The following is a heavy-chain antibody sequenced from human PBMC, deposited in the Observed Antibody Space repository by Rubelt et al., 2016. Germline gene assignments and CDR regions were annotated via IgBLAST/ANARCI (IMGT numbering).Heavy chain of an antibody. CDR1: GYTFTSYY. CDR2: FNPSGGST. Sequence: QVQLVQSGAEVKKPGASVKVSCKASGYTFTSYYMHWVRQAPGQGLEWMGIFNPSGGSTSYAQKIQGRVTMTRDTSQSTVYMELRSRRSEGTAVYYCARGWELGDYYYYGMDVWGQGTTVTVSS. V-gene: IGHV1-46*01. J-gene: IGHJ6*02. D-gene: IGHD1-26*01. CDR3: ARGWELGDYYYYGMDV.